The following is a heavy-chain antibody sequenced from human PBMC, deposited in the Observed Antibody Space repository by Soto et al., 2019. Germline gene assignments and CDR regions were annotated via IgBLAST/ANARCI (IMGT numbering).Heavy chain of an antibody. V-gene: IGHV4-59*01. CDR2: IYYSGST. CDR3: ARLPRGQDYYENSGYLTYYYGMDV. Sequence: PSETLSLTCTVSGGSISSYYWSWIRQPPGKGLEWIGYIYYSGSTNYNPSLKSRVTISVDTSKNQFSLKLSSVTAADTAVYYCARLPRGQDYYENSGYLTYYYGMDVWGQGTTVTVSS. CDR1: GGSISSYY. D-gene: IGHD3-22*01. J-gene: IGHJ6*02.